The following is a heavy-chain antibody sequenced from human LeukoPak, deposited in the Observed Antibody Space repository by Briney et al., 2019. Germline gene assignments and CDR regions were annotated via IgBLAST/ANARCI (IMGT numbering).Heavy chain of an antibody. CDR3: AINPDSGSYTQCPD. CDR2: INPSSGST. V-gene: IGHV1-46*01. D-gene: IGHD1-26*01. Sequence: ASVKVSCKASGYTFTNYYMQWVRQAPGHGLEWMGIINPSSGSTNYAQKFQGRVTMTRETSTTTVYMELSGLRSEDTAVYYCAINPDSGSYTQCPDWGQGTRVTVSS. J-gene: IGHJ4*02. CDR1: GYTFTNYY.